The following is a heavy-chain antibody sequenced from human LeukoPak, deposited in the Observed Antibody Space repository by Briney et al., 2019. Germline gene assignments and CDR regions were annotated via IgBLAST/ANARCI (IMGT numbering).Heavy chain of an antibody. CDR3: ARSTAAGSTYYFDY. CDR2: IIPIIGIT. CDR1: GGTFGNYA. V-gene: IGHV1-69*04. J-gene: IGHJ4*02. D-gene: IGHD6-13*01. Sequence: GASVKVSCKASGGTFGNYAISWVRQAPGQGPEWMGRIIPIIGITNYAQKFQGRVTITADKSTSTAYMELSSLRSEDTAVYYCARSTAAGSTYYFDYWGQGTLVTVSS.